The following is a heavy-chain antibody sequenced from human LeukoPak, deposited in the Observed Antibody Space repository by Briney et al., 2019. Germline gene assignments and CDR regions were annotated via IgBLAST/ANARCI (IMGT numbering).Heavy chain of an antibody. CDR1: GFTLSSYA. CDR3: ARERWGYYDSSGYEDAFDI. D-gene: IGHD3-22*01. Sequence: GGSLRLSCAAPGFTLSSYAMHWVARAPGKGREFFSVICSNGGSTYYANSVKGRFTISRDNSKNTLYLQMGSLRAEDMAVYYCARERWGYYDSSGYEDAFDIWGQGTMVTVSS. CDR2: ICSNGGST. J-gene: IGHJ3*02. V-gene: IGHV3-64*01.